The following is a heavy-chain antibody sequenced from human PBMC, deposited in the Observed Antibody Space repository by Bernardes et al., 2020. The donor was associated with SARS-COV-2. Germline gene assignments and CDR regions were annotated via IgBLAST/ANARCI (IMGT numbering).Heavy chain of an antibody. CDR3: ARNMGSYRAYYYHGLDV. CDR1: GGSIRSHY. D-gene: IGHD1-26*01. J-gene: IGHJ6*02. CDR2: IYYSGST. Sequence: LSLTCSVSGGSIRSHYWSWIRQPPGKGLEWIGYIYYSGSTNYNPSLNGRVTISVDRSKNQFSLNLSSVTAADTAVYYCARNMGSYRAYYYHGLDVWGQGTTVTVSS. V-gene: IGHV4-59*11.